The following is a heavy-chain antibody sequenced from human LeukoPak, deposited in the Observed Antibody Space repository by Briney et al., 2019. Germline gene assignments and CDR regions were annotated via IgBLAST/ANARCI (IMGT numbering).Heavy chain of an antibody. CDR2: VYISGST. CDR3: ARHNYYDSSGYYGDAFDI. D-gene: IGHD3-22*01. V-gene: IGHV4-61*02. Sequence: PSETLSLTCSVSGDSITSGTYYWSWIRQPAGKGLELIGRVYISGSTNYNPSLRSRVTISLDPSNNQFSLNLSSVTAADTAVYYCARHNYYDSSGYYGDAFDIWGQGTMVTVSS. CDR1: GDSITSGTYY. J-gene: IGHJ3*02.